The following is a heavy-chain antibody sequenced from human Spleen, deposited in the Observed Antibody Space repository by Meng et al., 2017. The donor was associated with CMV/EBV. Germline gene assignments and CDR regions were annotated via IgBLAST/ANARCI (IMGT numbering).Heavy chain of an antibody. Sequence: GESLKISCAASGFNFSNYAMHWVRQAPGKGLEWVAVISFDGSNKYYADSVKGRFTISRDNSKNTLYLQMNSLRAEDTAVYYCARASYDYVWGNYRYSFLDGDALDFWGQGTMVTVS. V-gene: IGHV3-30-3*01. CDR2: ISFDGSNK. CDR3: ARASYDYVWGNYRYSFLDGDALDF. CDR1: GFNFSNYA. J-gene: IGHJ3*01. D-gene: IGHD3-16*02.